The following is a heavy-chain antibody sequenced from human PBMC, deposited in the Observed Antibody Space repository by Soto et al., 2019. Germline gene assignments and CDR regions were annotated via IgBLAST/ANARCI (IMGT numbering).Heavy chain of an antibody. CDR2: IYYSGST. CDR3: AIGYYYDSSGYPYGMDV. CDR1: GGSISSGGYY. J-gene: IGHJ6*02. D-gene: IGHD3-22*01. V-gene: IGHV4-31*03. Sequence: QVQLQESGPGLVKPSQTLSLTCTVSGGSISSGGYYWSWIRQHPGKGLAWIGYIYYSGSTYYNPSLKSRVTISVDTSKNQFSLKLSSVTAADTAVYYCAIGYYYDSSGYPYGMDVWGQGTTVTVSS.